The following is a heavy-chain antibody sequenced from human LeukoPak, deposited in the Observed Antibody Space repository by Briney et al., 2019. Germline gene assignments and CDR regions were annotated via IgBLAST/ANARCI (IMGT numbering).Heavy chain of an antibody. D-gene: IGHD3/OR15-3a*01. V-gene: IGHV4-34*01. Sequence: PSETLSLTCAVYGGSFSGYYWSWIRQPPGKGLEWIGEINHSGSTNYNPSLKSRVTISVDTSKNQFSLKLSSVTAADTAVYYCAREGTDYQGGYNWFDPWGQGTLVTVSS. CDR3: AREGTDYQGGYNWFDP. J-gene: IGHJ5*02. CDR1: GGSFSGYY. CDR2: INHSGST.